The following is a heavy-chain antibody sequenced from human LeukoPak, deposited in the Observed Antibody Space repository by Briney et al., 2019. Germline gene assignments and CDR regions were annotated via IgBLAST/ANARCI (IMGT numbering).Heavy chain of an antibody. CDR1: GGSFSGYY. V-gene: IGHV4-34*01. Sequence: PSETLSLTCAVYGGSFSGYYWSWIRQPPGKGLEWIGEINHSGSTNYNPSLKSRVTISVDTSKNQFSLKLSSVTAADTAVYYCARGRIPIVLVPAADGGNFDYWGQGTLVTVSS. CDR2: INHSGST. CDR3: ARGRIPIVLVPAADGGNFDY. J-gene: IGHJ4*02. D-gene: IGHD2-2*01.